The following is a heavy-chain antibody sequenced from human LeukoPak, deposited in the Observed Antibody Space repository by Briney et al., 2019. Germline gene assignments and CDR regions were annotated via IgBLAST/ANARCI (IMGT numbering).Heavy chain of an antibody. Sequence: GGSLRLSCAVSGFTFSNHCMSCVRQAPGKGLEWVANIKPDGSEKYYVDSVKGRFTISRDNAKNSLYLQINSLRDEDTAVYYCARESSGYYSTGYWGQGTLVTVSS. CDR2: IKPDGSEK. CDR1: GFTFSNHC. CDR3: ARESSGYYSTGY. V-gene: IGHV3-7*01. D-gene: IGHD3-22*01. J-gene: IGHJ4*02.